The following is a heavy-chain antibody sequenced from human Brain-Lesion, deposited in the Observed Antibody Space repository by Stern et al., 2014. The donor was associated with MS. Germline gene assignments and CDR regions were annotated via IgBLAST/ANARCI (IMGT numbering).Heavy chain of an antibody. J-gene: IGHJ4*02. CDR2: ISDAASDK. V-gene: IGHV3-30*01. Sequence: QLVESGGDVVKPGRSLRLSCAASGFTFSCHGMHWVRQAPGKGLEWVARISDAASDKNDADSVKGRFTISRDNSRNTLYLQMNSLRVDDTAVYYCARGGAVTTSDYYLDYWGQGILVTVSS. CDR3: ARGGAVTTSDYYLDY. CDR1: GFTFSCHG. D-gene: IGHD4-17*01.